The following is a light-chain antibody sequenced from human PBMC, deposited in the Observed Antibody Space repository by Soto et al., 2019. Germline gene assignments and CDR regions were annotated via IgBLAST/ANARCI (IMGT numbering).Light chain of an antibody. CDR1: SSDVGGYNF. V-gene: IGLV2-14*01. CDR2: DVS. J-gene: IGLJ1*01. CDR3: SSYTSRNTLV. Sequence: QSALTQPASVSGSPGQSITISCIGTSSDVGGYNFVSWYQQHPGKAPKLMIYDVSNRPSRVSNRFSGSKSGNTASLTISGLQAEDEADYYCSSYTSRNTLVFGTGTKVTVL.